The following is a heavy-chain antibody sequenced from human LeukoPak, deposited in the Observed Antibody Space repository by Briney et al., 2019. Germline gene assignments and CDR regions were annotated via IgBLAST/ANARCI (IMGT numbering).Heavy chain of an antibody. CDR2: INHSGST. D-gene: IGHD6-6*01. CDR1: GGSFSGYY. CDR3: ASPIVARRHAFDI. J-gene: IGHJ3*02. Sequence: SETLSLTCAVYGGSFSGYYWSWIRQPPGKGLEWIGEINHSGSTNYNPSLKSRVTISVDTSKNQFSLKLSSVTAADTAVYYCASPIVARRHAFDIWGQGTMVTVSS. V-gene: IGHV4-34*01.